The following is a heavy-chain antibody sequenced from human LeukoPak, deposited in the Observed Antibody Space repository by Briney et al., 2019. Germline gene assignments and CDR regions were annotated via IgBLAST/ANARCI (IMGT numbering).Heavy chain of an antibody. CDR3: ARRGPPQDGFDY. V-gene: IGHV4-34*01. D-gene: IGHD1-26*01. Sequence: SETLSLTCAVYGGSFSGYYWSWIRQPPGKGLEWIGEINHSGSTNYNPSLKSRVTISVDTSKNQFSLKLSSVTAADTAVYHCARRGPPQDGFDYWGQGTLVTVSS. J-gene: IGHJ4*02. CDR1: GGSFSGYY. CDR2: INHSGST.